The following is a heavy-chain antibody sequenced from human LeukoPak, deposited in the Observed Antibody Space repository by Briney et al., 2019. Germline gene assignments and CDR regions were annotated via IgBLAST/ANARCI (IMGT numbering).Heavy chain of an antibody. Sequence: EASVKVSCKASGYTFTSYGISWVRQAPGQGLEWMGWISAYNGNTNYAQKLQGRVTMTTDTSTSTAYMELRSLRSDDTAVYYCARARTEYYYDSSGWYFDLWGRGTLVTVSS. CDR3: ARARTEYYYDSSGWYFDL. D-gene: IGHD3-22*01. CDR2: ISAYNGNT. CDR1: GYTFTSYG. J-gene: IGHJ2*01. V-gene: IGHV1-18*01.